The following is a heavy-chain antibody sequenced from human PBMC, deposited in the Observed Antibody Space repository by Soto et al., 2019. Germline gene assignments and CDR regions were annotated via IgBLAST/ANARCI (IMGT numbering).Heavy chain of an antibody. Sequence: PSQTLLLTCDISGDSVSRNSAGWNWIRQTPSRGLEWLGRTYYKSKWYYTYAASVKSRITVSPDTSKNQFSLQLTSVTPEDTAVYYCARGSWDDVSGHYYMDVWDKGTTVTV. D-gene: IGHD1-1*01. CDR1: GDSVSRNSAG. J-gene: IGHJ6*03. CDR3: ARGSWDDVSGHYYMDV. CDR2: TYYKSKWYY. V-gene: IGHV6-1*01.